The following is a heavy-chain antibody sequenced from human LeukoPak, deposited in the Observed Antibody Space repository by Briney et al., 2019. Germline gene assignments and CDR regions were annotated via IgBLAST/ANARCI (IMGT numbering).Heavy chain of an antibody. D-gene: IGHD2-2*01. V-gene: IGHV3-53*01. CDR2: IYANGST. CDR3: ARVGYCSSTSCYLPPYYYYMDV. CDR1: RFTLRVNY. J-gene: IGHJ6*03. Sequence: GGSLRLSCAASRFTLRVNYMTWVRQAPGKGLEWVSVIYANGSTYYPDSVKGRFTISRDNSKSSLYPQMNSLRAEDTAVYYCARVGYCSSTSCYLPPYYYYMDVWGKGTTVTVSS.